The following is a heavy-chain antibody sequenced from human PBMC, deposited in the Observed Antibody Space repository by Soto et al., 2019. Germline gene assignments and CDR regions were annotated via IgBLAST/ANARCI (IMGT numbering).Heavy chain of an antibody. CDR2: IFSNDAK. J-gene: IGHJ5*02. CDR3: ARILEITMIRGP. Sequence: QVTFKESGPVLVKPTETLTLTCTVSGFALNDARMGVSWIRQPPGKALEWLAHIFSNDAKFYNPALKSMLTISKDTSKSQVVLTMTDMDPVDTATYYCARILEITMIRGPWGQGTLVTVSS. D-gene: IGHD3-10*01. V-gene: IGHV2-26*01. CDR1: GFALNDARMG.